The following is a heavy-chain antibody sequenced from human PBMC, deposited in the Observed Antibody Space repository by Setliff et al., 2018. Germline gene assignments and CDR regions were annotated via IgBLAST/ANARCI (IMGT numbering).Heavy chain of an antibody. J-gene: IGHJ4*02. CDR3: AKSSGSSSSTNLEY. D-gene: IGHD6-6*01. CDR2: ITDDGGTT. Sequence: GGSLRLSCAASGFTFSTYSLIWVRQAPGTGLEWVSAITDDGGTTHYAGSVKGRFTIARDNSNSTLYLQMNSLRVEDTALYYCAKSSGSSSSTNLEYLGPGTLVTVSS. V-gene: IGHV3-23*01. CDR1: GFTFSTYS.